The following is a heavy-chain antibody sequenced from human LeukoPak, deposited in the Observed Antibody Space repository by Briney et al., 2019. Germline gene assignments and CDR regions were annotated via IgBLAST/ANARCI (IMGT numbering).Heavy chain of an antibody. V-gene: IGHV3-30*04. CDR2: ISSDGSNK. Sequence: GGSLRLSCAASGFTFSSYVMHWVRQAPGKGLEWVADISSDGSNKYYADSVMSRFTIPRDNSKNTLYLQMNSLRAEDTAVYYCARDSNYYDSSGPSDYWGQGTLVTVSS. D-gene: IGHD3-22*01. CDR1: GFTFSSYV. J-gene: IGHJ4*02. CDR3: ARDSNYYDSSGPSDY.